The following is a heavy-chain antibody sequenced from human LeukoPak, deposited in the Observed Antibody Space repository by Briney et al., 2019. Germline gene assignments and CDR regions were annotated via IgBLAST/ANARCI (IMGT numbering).Heavy chain of an antibody. J-gene: IGHJ3*02. V-gene: IGHV3-15*01. CDR2: IKSKTDGGTT. CDR1: GFTFSNAW. Sequence: GGSLRLSCAASGFTFSNAWMSWVRQAPGKGLEWVGRIKSKTDGGTTDYAARVKGRFTISRDDSKNTLYLQMNSLKTEDAAVYHCQGSGSYYNGDAFDIWGQGTMVTVSS. CDR3: QGSGSYYNGDAFDI. D-gene: IGHD3-10*01.